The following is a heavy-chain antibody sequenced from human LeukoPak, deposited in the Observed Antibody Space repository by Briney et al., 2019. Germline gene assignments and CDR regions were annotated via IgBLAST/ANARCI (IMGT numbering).Heavy chain of an antibody. CDR1: GGSISSYY. CDR2: IYYSGST. V-gene: IGHV4-59*01. Sequence: TSETLSLTCTVSGGSISSYYWSWIRQPPGKGQEWIGYIYYSGSTNYNPSLKSRVTISVDTSKNQFSLKLSSVTAADTAVYYCARSCGGDCYTDYWGQGTLVTVSS. CDR3: ARSCGGDCYTDY. J-gene: IGHJ4*02. D-gene: IGHD2-21*02.